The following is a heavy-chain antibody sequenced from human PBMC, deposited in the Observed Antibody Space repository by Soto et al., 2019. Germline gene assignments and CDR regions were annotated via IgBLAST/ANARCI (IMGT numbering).Heavy chain of an antibody. V-gene: IGHV1-69*01. CDR2: IIPIFGTA. D-gene: IGHD3-22*01. CDR3: ARGDYYDSSGYPYYFDY. Sequence: QVQLVQSGAEVKKPGSSVKVSCKASGGTFSSYAISWVRQAPGQGLECMGGIIPIFGTANYAQKFQGRVTITADESTSTAYMELSSLRSEDTAVYYCARGDYYDSSGYPYYFDYWGQGTLVTVSS. CDR1: GGTFSSYA. J-gene: IGHJ4*02.